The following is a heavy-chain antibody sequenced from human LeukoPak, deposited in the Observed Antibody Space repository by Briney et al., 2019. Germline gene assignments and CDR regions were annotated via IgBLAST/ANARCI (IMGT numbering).Heavy chain of an antibody. CDR2: INWNGGST. Sequence: TGGSLRLSCAASGFTFSSYGMHWVRQAPGKGLEWVSGINWNGGSTGYADSVKGRFTISRDNAKNSLYLQMNSLRAEDTALYYCARDIRYSDYMDVWGKGTTVTVSS. CDR1: GFTFSSYG. V-gene: IGHV3-20*04. J-gene: IGHJ6*03. CDR3: ARDIRYSDYMDV.